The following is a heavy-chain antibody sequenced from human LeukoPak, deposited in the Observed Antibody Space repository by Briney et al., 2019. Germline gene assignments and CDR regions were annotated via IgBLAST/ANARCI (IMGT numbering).Heavy chain of an antibody. CDR1: GFTFSSYA. CDR3: ARDPYSGSYGNYYYYFMDV. V-gene: IGHV3-23*01. CDR2: ISGSGGST. J-gene: IGHJ6*03. Sequence: GGSLRLSCAASGFTFSSYAMSWVRQAPGKGLEWVSAISGSGGSTYYADSVKGRFTISRDNSKNTLYLQMNSLRAEDTAVYYCARDPYSGSYGNYYYYFMDVWGKGTTVTISS. D-gene: IGHD1-26*01.